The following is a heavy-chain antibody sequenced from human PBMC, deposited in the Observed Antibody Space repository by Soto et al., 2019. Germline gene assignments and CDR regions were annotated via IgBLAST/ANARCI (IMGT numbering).Heavy chain of an antibody. CDR3: ARKRITMVRGVIIMWFDP. CDR1: GASVSSTYW. D-gene: IGHD3-10*01. J-gene: IGHJ5*02. Sequence: SETLSLTCAVSGASVSSTYWWSWIRQPPGRGLEWIGYIYYSGSTNYNPSLKSRVTISVDTSKNQFSLKLSSVTAADTAVYYCARKRITMVRGVIIMWFDPWGQGTLVTVSS. V-gene: IGHV4-61*01. CDR2: IYYSGST.